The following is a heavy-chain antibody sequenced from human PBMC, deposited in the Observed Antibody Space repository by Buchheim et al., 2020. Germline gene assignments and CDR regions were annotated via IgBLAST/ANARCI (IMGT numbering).Heavy chain of an antibody. J-gene: IGHJ4*02. CDR3: ARATLEHLFDY. CDR1: GASISSSNL. D-gene: IGHD1/OR15-1a*01. CDR2: SYQSGST. Sequence: QVKLQESGPGLVKPSGTLSLTCAVSGASISSSNLWSWVRQSPGKGLEWIGESYQSGSTYYNPSLKSRVIISVDNSKNQFSLNLRSVTAADTAIYYCARATLEHLFDYWGQGTL. V-gene: IGHV4-4*02.